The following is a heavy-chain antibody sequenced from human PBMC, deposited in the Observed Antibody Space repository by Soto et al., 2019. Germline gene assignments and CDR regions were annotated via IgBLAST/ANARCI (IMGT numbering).Heavy chain of an antibody. D-gene: IGHD2-2*01. V-gene: IGHV2-5*01. CDR2: IYWNDDK. Sequence: QITLTETGPTLVKPTQTLTLTCTFSGFSLSTSGEGVGWIRQPPGKALEWLALIYWNDDKRYSPPLKSRLARTTDTSKKQVVLTMTNMDPVDTATYYCAHRQLPDGTSTSCNNWFDSWGQGTVVTVSS. CDR3: AHRQLPDGTSTSCNNWFDS. J-gene: IGHJ5*01. CDR1: GFSLSTSGEG.